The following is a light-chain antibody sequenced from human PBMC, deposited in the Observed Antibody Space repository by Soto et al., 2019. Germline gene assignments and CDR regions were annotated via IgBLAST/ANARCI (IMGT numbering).Light chain of an antibody. CDR2: AAS. CDR3: QQSYTTPWT. J-gene: IGKJ1*01. CDR1: QSVNTY. V-gene: IGKV1-39*01. Sequence: DMQMSEALACRCITVGNTVTISCRASQSVNTYVNWYQHTPGKAPKLLIYAASRLHSGVPSRFSGSGSETDFTLTITSLQPEDFATDYCQQSYTTPWTFGQGPKVE.